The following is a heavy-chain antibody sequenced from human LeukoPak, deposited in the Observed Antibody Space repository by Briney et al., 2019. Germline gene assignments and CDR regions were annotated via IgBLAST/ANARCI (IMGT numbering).Heavy chain of an antibody. J-gene: IGHJ5*02. CDR2: IYYSGST. CDR1: GGSVSSGSYL. CDR3: ARSHYYDSSGYSQGNWFDP. Sequence: PSHTLSLTCTVSGGSVSSGSYLWSWIRQHPGRGLEWIGYIYYSGSTYYNPSLKSRVTISVDTSKNQFSLKLSSETAADTAVYYCARSHYYDSSGYSQGNWFDPWGQGTLVTVSS. V-gene: IGHV4-31*03. D-gene: IGHD3-22*01.